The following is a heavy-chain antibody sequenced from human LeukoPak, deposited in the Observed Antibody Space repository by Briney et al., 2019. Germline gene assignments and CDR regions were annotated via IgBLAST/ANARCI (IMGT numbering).Heavy chain of an antibody. V-gene: IGHV1-69*13. CDR3: AREGIVGARSFDY. D-gene: IGHD1-26*01. Sequence: EASVKVSCKASGGTFSSYAISWVRQAPGQGLEWMGGIIPIFGTANYAQKFQGRVTITADESTSTAYMELSGLRSEDTAVYYCAREGIVGARSFDYWGQGTLVTVSS. CDR1: GGTFSSYA. J-gene: IGHJ4*02. CDR2: IIPIFGTA.